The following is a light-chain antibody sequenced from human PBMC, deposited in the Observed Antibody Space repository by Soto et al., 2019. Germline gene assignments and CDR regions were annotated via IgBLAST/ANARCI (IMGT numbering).Light chain of an antibody. Sequence: EIVMTQSPATLSVSPGERATLSCRASQSVSTDYLAWYQQKPGQAPRLLIHGASSRATGIPDRFSGSGSGTDFTLTISSLQPEDFATYYCQQSYSTPRTFGQGTKVDIK. CDR1: QSVSTDY. V-gene: IGKV3D-20*02. CDR2: GAS. CDR3: QQSYSTPRT. J-gene: IGKJ1*01.